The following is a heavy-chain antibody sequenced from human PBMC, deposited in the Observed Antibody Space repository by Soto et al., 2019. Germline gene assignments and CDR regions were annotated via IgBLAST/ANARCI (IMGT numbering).Heavy chain of an antibody. V-gene: IGHV4-30-4*01. D-gene: IGHD1-26*01. CDR3: AAFSVVEATNVNWFDP. J-gene: IGHJ5*02. CDR1: SGSVSEGDYY. Sequence: SETLSLTCTVSSGSVSEGDYYWSWIRQPPGEGLEWIGYIYYTGSTYYNPALNSRVTISVDMSNNQFSLKLSSVAAADTAIYFCAAFSVVEATNVNWFDPWGQGTPVTVSS. CDR2: IYYTGST.